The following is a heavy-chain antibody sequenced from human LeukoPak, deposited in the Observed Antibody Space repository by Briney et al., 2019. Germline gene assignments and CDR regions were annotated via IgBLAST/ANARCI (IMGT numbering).Heavy chain of an antibody. CDR3: ARAHSSGWYGGSWFDP. CDR2: INPNSGGT. D-gene: IGHD6-19*01. V-gene: IGHV1-2*02. Sequence: ASVKVSCKTSGYTFTGYYMRWVRQAPGQGLEWMGWINPNSGGTNYAQNFQGRVTMTRDTSISTAYMELSRLRSDDTAVYFCARAHSSGWYGGSWFDPWGQGTLVTVSS. J-gene: IGHJ5*02. CDR1: GYTFTGYY.